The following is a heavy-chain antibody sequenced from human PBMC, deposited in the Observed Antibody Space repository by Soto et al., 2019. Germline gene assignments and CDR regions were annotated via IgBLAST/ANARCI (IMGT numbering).Heavy chain of an antibody. J-gene: IGHJ4*02. CDR3: ARDASGPFDY. D-gene: IGHD6-19*01. V-gene: IGHV3-74*01. CDR2: INSDGSIT. CDR1: GFTFSSNW. Sequence: GSLRLSCAASGFTFSSNWMHWVRQAPGKGLVWVSRINSDGSITSYADSVKGQFTISRDNAKNTLYLQMDRLRVDDTAVYFCARDASGPFDYWGQGTLVTVSS.